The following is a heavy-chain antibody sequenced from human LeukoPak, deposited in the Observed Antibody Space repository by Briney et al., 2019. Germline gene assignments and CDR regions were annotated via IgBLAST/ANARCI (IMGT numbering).Heavy chain of an antibody. D-gene: IGHD3-3*01. CDR2: IIPMFGTA. J-gene: IGHJ4*02. Sequence: GASVKVSCKASGGTLSSYAISWVRQAPGQGLEWMGGIIPMFGTANYAQKFQGRVTITTDESTSTAYMELSSLRSEDTAVYYCARRNGDDFWPFDYWGQGTLVTVSS. CDR3: ARRNGDDFWPFDY. V-gene: IGHV1-69*05. CDR1: GGTLSSYA.